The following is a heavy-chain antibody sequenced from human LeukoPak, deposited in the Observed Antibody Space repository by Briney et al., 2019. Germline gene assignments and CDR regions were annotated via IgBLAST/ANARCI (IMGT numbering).Heavy chain of an antibody. CDR1: GVAFYSHG. CDR2: IWYDGSNK. D-gene: IGHD3-22*01. CDR3: ARARNNYDRSGFSALDY. J-gene: IGHJ4*02. Sequence: GGSLRLSCAASGVAFYSHGMHWVRQAPGKGLEWVAVIWYDGSNKDYADSVKGRFTISRDNSKNTLYLQMNSLRAEDTAVYYCARARNNYDRSGFSALDYWGQGTLVTVSS. V-gene: IGHV3-33*01.